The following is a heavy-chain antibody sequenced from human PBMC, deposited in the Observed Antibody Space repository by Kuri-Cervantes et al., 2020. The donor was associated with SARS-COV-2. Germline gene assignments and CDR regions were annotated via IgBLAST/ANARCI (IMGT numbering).Heavy chain of an antibody. J-gene: IGHJ6*02. Sequence: GESLKISCAASGFTFSDCYMSWIRQAPGKGLEWVSYISSSSSYTNYADSVKGRFTISRDNAKNSLYLQMNSLRAEDTAVYYCAKGGSWDYSNYEIYYYGMDVWGQGTTVTVSS. CDR2: ISSSSSYT. D-gene: IGHD4-11*01. V-gene: IGHV3-11*06. CDR3: AKGGSWDYSNYEIYYYGMDV. CDR1: GFTFSDCY.